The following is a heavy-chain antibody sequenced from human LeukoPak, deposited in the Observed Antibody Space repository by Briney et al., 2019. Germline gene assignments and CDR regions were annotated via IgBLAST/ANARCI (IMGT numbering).Heavy chain of an antibody. CDR1: GGSISSYY. CDR2: IYYSGST. D-gene: IGHD2-15*01. V-gene: IGHV4-59*01. Sequence: SETLSLTCTVSGGSISSYYWSWIRKPPGKGLEWLGYIYYSGSTNYNPSLKSRVTISVDTSKNQISLKLSSVTAADTAVYYCARGDCSGGICYNVDYWGQGTLVTVSS. J-gene: IGHJ4*02. CDR3: ARGDCSGGICYNVDY.